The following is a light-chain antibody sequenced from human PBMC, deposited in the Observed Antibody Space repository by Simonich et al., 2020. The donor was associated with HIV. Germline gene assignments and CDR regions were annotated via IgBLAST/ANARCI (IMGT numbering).Light chain of an antibody. V-gene: IGKV1-13*02. CDR2: DAS. J-gene: IGKJ1*01. CDR3: QQYNSYPWT. Sequence: AIQLTQSPSSLSASVGDTVTITCRASQGISNALTWYQQKPGKPPKLLIYDASSLESGVPSRFSGSGSGTHFSLTISSLQPDDFATYYCQQYNSYPWTFGQGTKVEIK. CDR1: QGISNA.